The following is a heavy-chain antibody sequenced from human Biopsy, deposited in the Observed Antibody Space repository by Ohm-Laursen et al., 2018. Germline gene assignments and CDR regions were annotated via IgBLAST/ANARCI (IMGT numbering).Heavy chain of an antibody. CDR1: GAALSGYS. J-gene: IGHJ5*02. CDR2: ITGGSNYI. V-gene: IGHV3-21*06. CDR3: AAERLPSGIGGPWLDP. D-gene: IGHD3-16*01. Sequence: SLRLSCAASGAALSGYSMTWVRQAPGKGLEWVSSITGGSNYINYADSVKGRLTISRGNAKNSLYLQLDSLRVEDTAVYYCAAERLPSGIGGPWLDPWGQGTLVIVSS.